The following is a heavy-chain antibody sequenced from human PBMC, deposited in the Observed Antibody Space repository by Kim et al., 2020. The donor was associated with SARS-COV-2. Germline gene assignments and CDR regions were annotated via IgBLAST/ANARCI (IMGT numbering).Heavy chain of an antibody. J-gene: IGHJ6*02. V-gene: IGHV3-21*01. D-gene: IGHD3-22*01. CDR2: ISSSSSYI. Sequence: GGSLRLSCAASGFTFSSYSMNWVRQAPGKGLEWVSSISSSSSYIYYADSVKGRFTISRDNAKNSLYLQMNSLRAEDTAVYYCASEPMYYYDSSGYYGGMDVWGQGTTVTVSS. CDR3: ASEPMYYYDSSGYYGGMDV. CDR1: GFTFSSYS.